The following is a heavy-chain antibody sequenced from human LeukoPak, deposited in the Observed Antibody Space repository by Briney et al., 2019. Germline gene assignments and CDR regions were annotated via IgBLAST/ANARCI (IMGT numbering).Heavy chain of an antibody. CDR2: VYYSGTT. CDR3: ARRTTRDGYHFDY. CDR1: GGSVSNTSYY. J-gene: IGHJ4*02. D-gene: IGHD5-24*01. Sequence: KPSETLSLTCTVSGGSVSNTSYYWGWIRQPPGKGLEWIGSVYYSGTTYYNPSLKSRVTISVETSKNHFSLKLSSVTAADTAVYYCARRTTRDGYHFDYWGQGTLVTVSS. V-gene: IGHV4-39*02.